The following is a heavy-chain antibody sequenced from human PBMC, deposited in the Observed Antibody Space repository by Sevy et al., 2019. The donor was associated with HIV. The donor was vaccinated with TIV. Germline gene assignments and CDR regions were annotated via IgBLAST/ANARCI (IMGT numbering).Heavy chain of an antibody. CDR3: ARGRGVFGAVAINWFDP. D-gene: IGHD3-3*01. Sequence: GGSLRLSCAASGFTVSSSYMTWVRQPPGKGLEWVSVIYSGGSTYYADSVKGRFTISRDNSKNTLYLQMNNLRADDTAVYYWARGRGVFGAVAINWFDPWGQGALVTVSS. CDR2: IYSGGST. J-gene: IGHJ5*02. V-gene: IGHV3-53*01. CDR1: GFTVSSSY.